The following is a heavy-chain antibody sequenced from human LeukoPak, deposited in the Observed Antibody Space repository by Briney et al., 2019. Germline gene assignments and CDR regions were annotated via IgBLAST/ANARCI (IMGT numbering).Heavy chain of an antibody. V-gene: IGHV1-2*02. D-gene: IGHD3-9*01. Sequence: ASVKVSCKASGHTFTGYYMHWVRQAPGQGLEWMGWINPNSGGTNYAQKFQGRVTMTRDTFISTAYMELSRLRSDDTAVYYCARADGYYDILTGYYLVAEYFQHWGQGTLVTVSS. CDR3: ARADGYYDILTGYYLVAEYFQH. J-gene: IGHJ1*01. CDR1: GHTFTGYY. CDR2: INPNSGGT.